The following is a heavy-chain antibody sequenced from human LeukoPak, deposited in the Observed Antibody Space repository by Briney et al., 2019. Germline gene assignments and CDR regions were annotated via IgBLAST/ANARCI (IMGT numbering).Heavy chain of an antibody. CDR1: GFTFSDSY. CDR2: ISGSGHDI. D-gene: IGHD6-6*01. CDR3: TRDPRHFDS. Sequence: PGGSLRLSCAASGFTFSDSYMTWVRQAPGKGVEWVAYISGSGHDINYSDSVKGRFTISRDNAKNSLYLQMSSLRVEDTAVYYCTRDPRHFDSCGQGTLVTVSS. J-gene: IGHJ5*01. V-gene: IGHV3-11*04.